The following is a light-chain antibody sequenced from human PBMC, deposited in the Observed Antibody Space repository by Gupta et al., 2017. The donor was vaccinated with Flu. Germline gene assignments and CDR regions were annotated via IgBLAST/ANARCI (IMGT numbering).Light chain of an antibody. Sequence: DILMTQSPSALSASVGDRVTITCRASQSFSDWLAWYQHKPGEAPRLLINGASNLQSGVPSRFSGSGYGTEFNLTISSRQPDDFAPYYCQQYRNWSHWTFGQGTMVEVK. CDR1: QSFSDW. V-gene: IGKV1-5*03. J-gene: IGKJ1*01. CDR2: GAS. CDR3: QQYRNWSHWT.